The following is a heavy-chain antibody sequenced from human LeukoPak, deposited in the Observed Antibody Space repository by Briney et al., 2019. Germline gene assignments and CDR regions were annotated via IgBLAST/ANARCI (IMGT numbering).Heavy chain of an antibody. Sequence: PXETPSLTCIVSGYSISSGYYWGWIRQAPGKGLEWIGSIYNSGSTYYNPSLKSRVTISVDMSKNQFSLKMSSVTAGDTGVYYXXXQRXXVVVPAAMSHRGMDVWGKGTTVTISS. V-gene: IGHV4-38-2*02. J-gene: IGHJ6*04. CDR1: GYSISSGYY. D-gene: IGHD2-2*01. CDR2: IYNSGST. CDR3: XXQRXXVVVPAAMSHRGMDV.